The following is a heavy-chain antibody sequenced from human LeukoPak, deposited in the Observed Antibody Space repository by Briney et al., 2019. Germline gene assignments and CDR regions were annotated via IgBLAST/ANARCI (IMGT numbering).Heavy chain of an antibody. CDR2: ISGSGGST. CDR1: GFTFSNYV. Sequence: PGGSLRLSCAASGFTFSNYVMTWVRQAPGKGLEWVSLISGSGGSTYYADSVTGRFTISRDNSKNTVHLQMNSLRAEDTALYYCAKDITPLGNGALIDYWGQGTLVTVSS. D-gene: IGHD3-16*01. CDR3: AKDITPLGNGALIDY. V-gene: IGHV3-23*01. J-gene: IGHJ4*02.